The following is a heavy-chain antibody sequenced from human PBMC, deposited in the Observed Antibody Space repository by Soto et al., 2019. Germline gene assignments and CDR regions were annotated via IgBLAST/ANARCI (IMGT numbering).Heavy chain of an antibody. V-gene: IGHV4-34*01. CDR2: INHSGST. J-gene: IGHJ6*02. Sequence: SETLSLTCAVYGGSFSGYYWSWIRQPPGKGLEWIGEINHSGSTNYNPSLKSRVTISVDTSKSQFSLKLSSVTAADTAVYYCARDPQLLEWLDYYYYGMDVWGQGTTVTVSS. D-gene: IGHD3-3*01. CDR1: GGSFSGYY. CDR3: ARDPQLLEWLDYYYYGMDV.